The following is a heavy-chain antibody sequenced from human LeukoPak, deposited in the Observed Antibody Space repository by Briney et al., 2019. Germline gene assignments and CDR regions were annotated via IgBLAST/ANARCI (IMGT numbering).Heavy chain of an antibody. V-gene: IGHV4-31*03. CDR2: IYYSGST. D-gene: IGHD3-10*01. CDR1: GGSISSGGYY. J-gene: IGHJ5*02. CDR3: ARGVQGWFAP. Sequence: SQTLSLTCTVSGGSISSGGYYWSWIRQHPGKGLEWIGYIYYSGSTYYNPSLKSRVSISVDTSRNQLSLRLTSGTAADTAVYYCARGVQGWFAPWGQGTLVTVSS.